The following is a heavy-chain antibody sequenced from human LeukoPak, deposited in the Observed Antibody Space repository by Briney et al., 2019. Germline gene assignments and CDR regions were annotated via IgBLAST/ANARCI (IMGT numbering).Heavy chain of an antibody. V-gene: IGHV4-38-2*02. CDR3: ARAREQWLEVDAFDI. CDR2: IYHRGTT. D-gene: IGHD6-19*01. J-gene: IGHJ3*02. CDR1: GYSISSGYF. Sequence: SETLSLTCIVSGYSISSGYFWGWVRQPPGKDLEWIGSIYHRGTTHYNPSLKSRVTISVDTSKNQFSLKLSSVTAADTAVYYCARAREQWLEVDAFDIWGQGTMVTVSS.